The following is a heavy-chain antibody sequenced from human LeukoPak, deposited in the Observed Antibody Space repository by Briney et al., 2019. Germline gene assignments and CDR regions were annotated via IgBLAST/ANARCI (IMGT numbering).Heavy chain of an antibody. CDR3: ARDGRFEEYAGYFDS. Sequence: GGSLRLSCAASGFIFSSYWMHWVRQAPGKGLEWVPRIYIDGSRTSYADSVEGRFTISRDNAKNTLYMQMNSLRAEDTAVYYCARDGRFEEYAGYFDSWGQGTLVTVSS. V-gene: IGHV3-74*01. J-gene: IGHJ4*02. CDR1: GFIFSSYW. D-gene: IGHD3-10*01. CDR2: IYIDGSRT.